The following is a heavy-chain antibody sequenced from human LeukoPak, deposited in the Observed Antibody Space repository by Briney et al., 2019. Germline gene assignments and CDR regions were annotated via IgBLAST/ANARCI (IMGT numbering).Heavy chain of an antibody. CDR1: GFTFSSYE. J-gene: IGHJ4*02. V-gene: IGHV3-48*03. D-gene: IGHD2-2*01. CDR3: ARVGSTSSFDY. CDR2: ISSSGSTI. Sequence: GGSLRLSCAASGFTFSSYEMNWVRQAPGKGLEWVSYISSSGSTIHYADSVKGRFTISRDNAKNSLYLQMNSLRAEDTAVYYCARVGSTSSFDYWGQGTLVTVSS.